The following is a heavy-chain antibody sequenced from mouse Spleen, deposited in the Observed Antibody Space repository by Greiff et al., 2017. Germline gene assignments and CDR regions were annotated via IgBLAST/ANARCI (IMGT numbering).Heavy chain of an antibody. V-gene: IGHV5-17*02. CDR3: ARRPYGYYAMDY. CDR1: GFTFSSFG. CDR2: ISSGSSTI. Sequence: EVQGVESGGGLVQPGGSRKLSCAASGFTFSSFGMHWVRQAPEKGLEWVAYISSGSSTIYYADTVKGRFTISRDNPKNTLFLQMTSLRSEDTAMYYCARRPYGYYAMDYWGQGTSVTVSS. D-gene: IGHD1-1*01. J-gene: IGHJ4*01.